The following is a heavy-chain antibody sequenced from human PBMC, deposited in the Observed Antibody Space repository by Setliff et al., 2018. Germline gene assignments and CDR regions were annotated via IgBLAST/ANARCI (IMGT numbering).Heavy chain of an antibody. CDR1: GYIFKSYG. J-gene: IGHJ3*01. D-gene: IGHD2-15*01. CDR2: ISSHNDVT. CDR3: AISTLSICSGGSCPNAFDV. V-gene: IGHV1-18*01. Sequence: ASVKVSCKASGYIFKSYGISWVRQAPGQGLEWMGWISSHNDVTNYAQSFQGRVTMTTDTSKSAAYMDLRGLRSDDTAVYYCAISTLSICSGGSCPNAFDVWGQGTMVTVS.